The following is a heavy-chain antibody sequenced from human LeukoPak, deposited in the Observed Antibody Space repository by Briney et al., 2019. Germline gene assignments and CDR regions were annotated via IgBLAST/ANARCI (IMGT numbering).Heavy chain of an antibody. D-gene: IGHD3-10*01. V-gene: IGHV3-48*03. J-gene: IGHJ4*02. CDR2: ISSSGSTI. Sequence: PGGSLRLSCAASGFTFSSYEMNWVRQAPGKGLEWVSYISSSGSTIYYADSVKGRLTISRDNAKNSLYLQMNSLRAEDTAVYYCARDLRFGWFGESDDYWGQGTLVTVSS. CDR3: ARDLRFGWFGESDDY. CDR1: GFTFSSYE.